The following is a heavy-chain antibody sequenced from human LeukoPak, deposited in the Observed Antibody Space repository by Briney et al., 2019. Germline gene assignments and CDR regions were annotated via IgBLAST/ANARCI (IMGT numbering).Heavy chain of an antibody. CDR3: ARHSRWGGGFQH. Sequence: SETLSLTCAVYGGSFSGYYWSWIRQPPGKGLEWIGEINHSGSTNYNPSLKSRVTISVDTSKNQFSLKLSSVTAADTAVYYCARHSRWGGGFQHWGQGTLVTVSS. CDR2: INHSGST. CDR1: GGSFSGYY. J-gene: IGHJ1*01. V-gene: IGHV4-34*01. D-gene: IGHD3-16*01.